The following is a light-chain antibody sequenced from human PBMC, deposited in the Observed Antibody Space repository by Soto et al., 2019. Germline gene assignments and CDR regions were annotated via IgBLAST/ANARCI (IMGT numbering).Light chain of an antibody. CDR1: QGITSY. CDR2: GAS. J-gene: IGKJ4*01. V-gene: IGKV1-9*01. Sequence: DIELTQSPSSLSASVGASATLTCRASQGITSYLAWYQQKPGKAPNLLIYGASTLQSGVPSRFSGSGSGTDFTLTINSLQAEDFATYYCQQTRSYPSTFGGGTKVDIK. CDR3: QQTRSYPST.